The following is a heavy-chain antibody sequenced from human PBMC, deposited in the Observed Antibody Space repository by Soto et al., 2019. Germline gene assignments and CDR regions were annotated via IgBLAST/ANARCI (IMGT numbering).Heavy chain of an antibody. D-gene: IGHD2-2*01. Sequence: EVQLLESGGGLVQLGGSLRLSCAASGFTFSSYAMSWVRQAPGKGLEWVSAISGSGGSTYYADSVKGRFTISRDNSKNTLYLQMNSLRAEDTAVYYCAKDQYHGSTISNDYWGQGTLVTVSS. V-gene: IGHV3-23*01. CDR3: AKDQYHGSTISNDY. CDR2: ISGSGGST. CDR1: GFTFSSYA. J-gene: IGHJ4*02.